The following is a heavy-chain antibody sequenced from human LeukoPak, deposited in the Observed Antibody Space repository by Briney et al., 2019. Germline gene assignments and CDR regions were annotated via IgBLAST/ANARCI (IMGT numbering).Heavy chain of an antibody. V-gene: IGHV1-24*01. CDR3: AAAKGYSYGYYYAPFDY. Sequence: GASVKVSCKASGYTFTGYYMHWVRQAPGKGLEWMGGFDPEDGETIYAQKFQGRITMTEDTSTDTAYMELSSLRSEDTAVYYCAAAKGYSYGYYYAPFDYWGQGTLVTVSS. D-gene: IGHD5-18*01. CDR1: GYTFTGYY. J-gene: IGHJ4*02. CDR2: FDPEDGET.